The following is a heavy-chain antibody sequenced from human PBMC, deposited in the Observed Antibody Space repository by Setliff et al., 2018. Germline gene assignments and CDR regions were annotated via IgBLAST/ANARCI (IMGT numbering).Heavy chain of an antibody. Sequence: PSDTLSLTRAVDGGPFSAYYWSWIRQPPGKGLEWIGEINHSGSTNYNPSLKSRVSTLVDTSKNQCSLKLRSVTAADTAVYFCARGQEEISDYIWTTFRYQIDYWGQGTLVTVSS. CDR2: INHSGST. CDR3: ARGQEEISDYIWTTFRYQIDY. V-gene: IGHV4-34*01. CDR1: GGPFSAYY. J-gene: IGHJ4*02. D-gene: IGHD3-16*02.